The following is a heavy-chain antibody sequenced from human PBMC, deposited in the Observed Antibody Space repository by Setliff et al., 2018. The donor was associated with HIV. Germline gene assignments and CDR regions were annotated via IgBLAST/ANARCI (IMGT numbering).Heavy chain of an antibody. V-gene: IGHV1-18*04. CDR2: ISAYNGNT. Sequence: ASVKVSCKASGYTFTGYYMHWVRQAPGQGLEWMGWISAYNGNTNYAQKLQGRVTMTTDTSTSTAYMELSSLRSEDTAVYYCARTVNDYGDYYFDYWGQGTLVTVSS. D-gene: IGHD4-17*01. J-gene: IGHJ4*02. CDR1: GYTFTGYY. CDR3: ARTVNDYGDYYFDY.